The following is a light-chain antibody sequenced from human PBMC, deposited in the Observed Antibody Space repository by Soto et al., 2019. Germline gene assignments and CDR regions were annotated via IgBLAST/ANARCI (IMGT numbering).Light chain of an antibody. J-gene: IGKJ3*01. CDR3: QQYGSSLFT. Sequence: EIVLTQSPGTLSLSPGERATLSCMASQSVTSTFLAWYQQKLGQAPRLLIYGASSRATGIPDRFSGSGSGTDFALTISSLEPGDFAVYDCQQYGSSLFTFRPGTKVDIK. CDR2: GAS. V-gene: IGKV3-20*01. CDR1: QSVTSTF.